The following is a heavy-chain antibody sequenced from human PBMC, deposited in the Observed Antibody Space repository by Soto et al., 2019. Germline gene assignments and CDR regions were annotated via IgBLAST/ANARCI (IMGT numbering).Heavy chain of an antibody. CDR1: GGSITNTTYY. V-gene: IGHV4-39*01. CDR2: MYFSGNT. Sequence: QLRLQESGPGLVKPSETLSLTCTVSGGSITNTTYYWGWIRQPPGKGLEWIGSMYFSGNTYYNPSLKIRVTISVDTSKNQFSLKLSSVTAADTAVYYCARQMGITIFGVVTYFDCWGQGTLVTVSS. D-gene: IGHD3-3*01. CDR3: ARQMGITIFGVVTYFDC. J-gene: IGHJ4*02.